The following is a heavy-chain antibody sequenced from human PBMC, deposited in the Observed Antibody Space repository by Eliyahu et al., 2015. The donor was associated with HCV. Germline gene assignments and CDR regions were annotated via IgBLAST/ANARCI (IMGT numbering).Heavy chain of an antibody. J-gene: IGHJ4*02. CDR2: INAGNGNT. V-gene: IGHV1-3*01. CDR1: GYTFTSYX. CDR3: ARGGYCSGGSCPRNYYFDY. Sequence: QVQLVQSGAEVKKPGASVKVSCKASGYTFTSYXIHWVRQAPGQRLEWMGWINAGNGNTKYSQKFQGRVTITRDTSASRAYMELSSLRSEDTAVYYCARGGYCSGGSCPRNYYFDYWGQGTLVTVSS. D-gene: IGHD2-15*01.